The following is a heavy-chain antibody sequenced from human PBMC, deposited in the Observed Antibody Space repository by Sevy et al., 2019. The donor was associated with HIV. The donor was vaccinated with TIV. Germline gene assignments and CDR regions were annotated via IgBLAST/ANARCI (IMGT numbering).Heavy chain of an antibody. CDR1: GITISSHW. J-gene: IGHJ6*03. CDR3: AGAMGV. V-gene: IGHV3-7*01. Sequence: GGSLRLSCVGSGITISSHWMNWVRQAPGKGLEWVANINQDGSEKYHVDSVKGRFTISRDNAKNSGYLQMHSLRVEDSGVYYCAGAMGVWGKGTTVTVS. CDR2: INQDGSEK.